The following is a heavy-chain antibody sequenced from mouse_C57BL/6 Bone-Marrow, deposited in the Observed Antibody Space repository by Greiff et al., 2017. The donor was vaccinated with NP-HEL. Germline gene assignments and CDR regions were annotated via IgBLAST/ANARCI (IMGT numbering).Heavy chain of an antibody. J-gene: IGHJ4*01. CDR2: IHPNSGST. V-gene: IGHV1-64*01. CDR1: GYTFTSYW. Sequence: VKLQQPGAELVKPGASVKLSCKASGYTFTSYWMHWVKQRPGQGLEWIGMIHPNSGSTNYNEKFKSKATLTVDKSSSTAYMQLSSLTSEDSAVYYCARSMRLRRCYYAMDYWGQGTSVTVSS. CDR3: ARSMRLRRCYYAMDY. D-gene: IGHD2-2*01.